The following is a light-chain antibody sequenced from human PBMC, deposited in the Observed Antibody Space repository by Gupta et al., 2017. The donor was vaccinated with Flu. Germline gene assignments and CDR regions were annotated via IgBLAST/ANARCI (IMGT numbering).Light chain of an antibody. CDR1: QSVNTK. J-gene: IGKJ4*01. V-gene: IGKV3-15*01. Sequence: PATLSVFPGEGATLSCRASQSVNTKLPWYQHKQGQAPRLLIYGASTRASGVPARFSGSGSGTEFTLTISSLQSEDFAVYHCQQTYTCPITFGGGTKLEIK. CDR2: GAS. CDR3: QQTYTCPIT.